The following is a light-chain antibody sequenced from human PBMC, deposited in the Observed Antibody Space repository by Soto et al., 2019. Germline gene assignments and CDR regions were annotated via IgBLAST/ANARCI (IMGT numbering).Light chain of an antibody. Sequence: EIVMTQSPATLSVSPGEGATLSCRASQSVHSDLAWYQQKPGQAPRLLIYDASTRATGIPARFSGSGSGTEFPLTISRLQSEDFAVYYCQQYTNWPPLTFGGGTKVEI. CDR2: DAS. CDR1: QSVHSD. V-gene: IGKV3-15*01. J-gene: IGKJ4*01. CDR3: QQYTNWPPLT.